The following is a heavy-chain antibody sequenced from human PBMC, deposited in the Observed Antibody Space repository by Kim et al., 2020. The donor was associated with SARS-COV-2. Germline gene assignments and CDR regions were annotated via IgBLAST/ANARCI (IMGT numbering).Heavy chain of an antibody. CDR1: GFTFINYE. J-gene: IGHJ4*01. V-gene: IGHV3-48*03. CDR3: ARAVRSGGYNSSGFDY. CDR2: INSDGSTM. D-gene: IGHD2-15*01. Sequence: GGSLRLSCVTSGFTFINYEMNWVRQAPGRGLEWVSSINSDGSTMFYAASVRGRFTISRDNAKNSLYLQVNSLRADDSAVYYCARAVRSGGYNSSGFDY.